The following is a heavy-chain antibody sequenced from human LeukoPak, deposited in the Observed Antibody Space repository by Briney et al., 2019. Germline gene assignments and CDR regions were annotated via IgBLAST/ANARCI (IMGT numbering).Heavy chain of an antibody. CDR2: INHSGST. D-gene: IGHD2-2*01. CDR3: ARASGCSSTSCYFRY. CDR1: GGSFSGYY. J-gene: IGHJ4*02. V-gene: IGHV4-34*01. Sequence: TPSETLPLTCAVYGGSFSGYYWSWIRQPPGKGLEWIGEINHSGSTNYNPSLKSRVTISVDTSKNQFSLKLSSVTAADTAVYYCARASGCSSTSCYFRYWGQGTLVTVSS.